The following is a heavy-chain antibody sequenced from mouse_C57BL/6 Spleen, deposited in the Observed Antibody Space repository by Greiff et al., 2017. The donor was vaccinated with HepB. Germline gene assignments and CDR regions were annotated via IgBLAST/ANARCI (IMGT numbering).Heavy chain of an antibody. J-gene: IGHJ2*01. V-gene: IGHV1-80*01. CDR1: GYAFSSYW. Sequence: QVQLKESGAELVKPGASVKISCKASGYAFSSYWMNWVKQRPGKGLEWIGQIYPGDGDTNYNGKFKGKATLTADKSSSTAYMQLSSLTSEDSAVYFCARSSTDYFDYWGQGTTLTVSS. CDR3: ARSSTDYFDY. D-gene: IGHD1-1*01. CDR2: IYPGDGDT.